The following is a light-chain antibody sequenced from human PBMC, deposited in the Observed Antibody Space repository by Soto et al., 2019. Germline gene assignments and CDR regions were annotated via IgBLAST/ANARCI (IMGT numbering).Light chain of an antibody. CDR3: QQYNSYPIT. J-gene: IGKJ5*01. CDR2: KAS. V-gene: IGKV1-5*03. CDR1: QSVSNY. Sequence: DIQMTQSPSSLSASVGDRVTITCRASQSVSNYLHWYQQKPGKAPKLLIYKASSLESGVPSRFSGSGSGTEFTLTISSLQPDDFATYYCQQYNSYPITFGQGTRLEIK.